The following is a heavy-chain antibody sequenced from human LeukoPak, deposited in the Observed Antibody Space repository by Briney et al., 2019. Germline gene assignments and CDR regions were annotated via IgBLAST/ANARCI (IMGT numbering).Heavy chain of an antibody. J-gene: IGHJ5*02. V-gene: IGHV3-23*01. D-gene: IGHD3-3*01. CDR1: GFTFSTYA. CDR3: AKARDFDFWSGYSNWFDP. Sequence: PGGSLRLSCAASGFTFSTYAMICVRQAPGKGLEWVSGISGSGSSTYSADSVKGRILISRDNSKNTLYLQMNGLRAEDTAVYYCAKARDFDFWSGYSNWFDPWGQGTLVTVSS. CDR2: ISGSGSST.